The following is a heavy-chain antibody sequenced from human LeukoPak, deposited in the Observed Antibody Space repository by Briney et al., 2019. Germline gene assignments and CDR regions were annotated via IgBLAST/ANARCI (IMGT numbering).Heavy chain of an antibody. CDR2: IYYSGST. V-gene: IGHV4-59*08. J-gene: IGHJ3*02. D-gene: IGHD3-16*02. CDR3: ARQKGMITFGGVIVTHSAFDI. Sequence: PSETLSLTCTVSGGSISSYYWSWIRQPPGKGLEWIGYIYYSGSTNYNPSLKSRVTISVDTSKNQFSLKLSSVTAADTAVYYCARQKGMITFGGVIVTHSAFDIWGQGTMVTVSS. CDR1: GGSISSYY.